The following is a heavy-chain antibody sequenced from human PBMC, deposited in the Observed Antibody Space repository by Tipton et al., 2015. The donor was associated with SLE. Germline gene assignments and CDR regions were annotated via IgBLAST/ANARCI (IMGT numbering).Heavy chain of an antibody. CDR3: ARCSGGGYFDR. CDR2: IFDSGST. CDR1: GGSISGHY. J-gene: IGHJ4*01. D-gene: IGHD1-26*01. V-gene: IGHV4-59*11. Sequence: TLSLTCTVSGGSISGHYWSWIRQPPGKGLEWIGYIFDSGSTNYNPSLQSRVTISVDTSKNQFSLKVTSVTAADTAVYYCARCSGGGYFDRWGHGRLVTVSS.